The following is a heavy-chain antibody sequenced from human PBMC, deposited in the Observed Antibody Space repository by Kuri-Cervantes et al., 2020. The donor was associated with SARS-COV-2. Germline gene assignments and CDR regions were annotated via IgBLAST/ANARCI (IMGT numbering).Heavy chain of an antibody. V-gene: IGHV3-30*02. Sequence: GESLKISCAASGFTFSGYGMHWVRQAPGKGLEWVAFIRYGGSNKYYADSVKGRFIISRDNSKNTLYLQMNSLRAEDTAVYYCAKDPVYYYYYMDVWGKGTTVTVSS. CDR3: AKDPVYYYYYMDV. CDR1: GFTFSGYG. CDR2: IRYGGSNK. J-gene: IGHJ6*03.